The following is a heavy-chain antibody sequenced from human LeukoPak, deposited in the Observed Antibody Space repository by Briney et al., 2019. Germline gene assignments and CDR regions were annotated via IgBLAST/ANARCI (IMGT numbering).Heavy chain of an antibody. CDR2: IYSGGST. CDR3: ARETTVTTSGLYYYMDV. Sequence: PGGSLRLSCAASGLTVSSNYMSWVRQAPGKGLEWVSVIYSGGSTYYADSVKGRFTISRDNSKNTLYLQMNSLRAEDTAVYYCARETTVTTSGLYYYMDVWGKGTTVTISS. D-gene: IGHD4-17*01. CDR1: GLTVSSNY. V-gene: IGHV3-53*01. J-gene: IGHJ6*03.